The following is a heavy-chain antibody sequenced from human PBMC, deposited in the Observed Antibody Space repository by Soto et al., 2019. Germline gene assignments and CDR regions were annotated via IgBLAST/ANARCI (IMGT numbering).Heavy chain of an antibody. Sequence: QVQLVQSGXXXXXPGASVNVSCKASGYTFTVYYMHWVRQAPGQGLEWMGWINPKSGGTRNPQKFQGRVTMTWDTSISTAYMALTRLRSDDTAVYYCARDLAKGGGSAGFDYWGQGTLVTVSS. CDR1: GYTFTVYY. D-gene: IGHD1-26*01. CDR2: INPKSGGT. V-gene: IGHV1-2*02. J-gene: IGHJ4*02. CDR3: ARDLAKGGGSAGFDY.